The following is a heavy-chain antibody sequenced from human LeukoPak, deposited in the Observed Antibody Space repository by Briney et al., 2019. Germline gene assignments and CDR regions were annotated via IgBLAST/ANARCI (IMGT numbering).Heavy chain of an antibody. D-gene: IGHD3-9*01. CDR3: AKGKAGHYHSVTDEYYYYMDV. CDR1: GGYFSGFY. J-gene: IGHJ6*03. Sequence: PSETLSLTCVVDGGYFSGFYWTWMRQDPGKGLEWIGEISYSGSTKYNPSLKSRVTIEVDTPKKQISLNLSSLTAADTAVYYCAKGKAGHYHSVTDEYYYYMDVWGKGTTVIVSS. V-gene: IGHV4-34*01. CDR2: ISYSGST.